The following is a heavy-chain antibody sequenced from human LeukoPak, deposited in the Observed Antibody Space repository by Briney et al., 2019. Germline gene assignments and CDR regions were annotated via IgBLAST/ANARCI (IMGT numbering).Heavy chain of an antibody. V-gene: IGHV6-1*01. D-gene: IGHD1-1*01. CDR1: GDRVSRKSAA. Sequence: SQTLSLTCAISGDRVSRKSAACNWIRQSPSRVIEWLGRTYYRSKWYNEYAASVKSRVTINPDTSKNQFSLQLNSVTPEDTGVYYCSRTTNVFDYWGHGTLVTVSS. J-gene: IGHJ4*01. CDR2: TYYRSKWYN. CDR3: SRTTNVFDY.